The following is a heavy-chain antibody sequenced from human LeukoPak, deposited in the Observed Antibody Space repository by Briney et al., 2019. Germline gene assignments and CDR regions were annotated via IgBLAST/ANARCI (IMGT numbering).Heavy chain of an antibody. CDR3: AKESGKFDY. CDR1: GFTFSNYW. J-gene: IGHJ4*02. Sequence: GGSLRLSCAASGFTFSNYWMHWVRQAPGKGLVWVSRINSDGSITSYADSVKGRVTISRDNAKNTLYLQMNSLRAEDTAVYYCAKESGKFDYWGQGTLVAVSS. V-gene: IGHV3-74*01. CDR2: INSDGSIT.